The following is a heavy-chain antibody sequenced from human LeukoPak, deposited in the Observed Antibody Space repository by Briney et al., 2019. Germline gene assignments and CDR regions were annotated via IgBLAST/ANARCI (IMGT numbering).Heavy chain of an antibody. CDR2: IYYGGST. CDR3: ARGLSHSKDI. V-gene: IGHV4-59*12. Sequence: SGTLSLTCTVSGGSISSYDWSWIRQPPGKGLEWVGYIYYGGSTNYNPSLKSRVTISVDTSKNQFSLKLSSVTAADTAVYFCARGLSHSKDIWGQGTMVTVSS. CDR1: GGSISSYD. J-gene: IGHJ3*02.